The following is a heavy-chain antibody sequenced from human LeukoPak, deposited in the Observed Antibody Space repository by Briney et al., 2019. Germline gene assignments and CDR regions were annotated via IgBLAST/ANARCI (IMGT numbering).Heavy chain of an antibody. V-gene: IGHV1-18*01. J-gene: IGHJ4*02. D-gene: IGHD4-11*01. Sequence: ASVKVSCKASGYTFTSYGISWVRHAPGQGLEWMGWISAYNVNTNDAQKLQGRVTMTTDTSTTTAYMELRSLRSDDTAVYYCARVPVSGPGARFDYWGQGTLVTVSS. CDR3: ARVPVSGPGARFDY. CDR1: GYTFTSYG. CDR2: ISAYNVNT.